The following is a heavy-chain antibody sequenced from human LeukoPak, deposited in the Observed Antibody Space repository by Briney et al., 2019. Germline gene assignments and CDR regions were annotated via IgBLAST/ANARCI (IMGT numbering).Heavy chain of an antibody. CDR2: INPSGGST. J-gene: IGHJ5*02. CDR1: GYTFTTYY. V-gene: IGHV1-46*01. Sequence: GASVKVSCKASGYTFTTYYVHWVRQAPGQGLEWMGIINPSGGSTTYAQKFRGRLTMTRDMSTSTVYMELSSLRSEDTAFYYCATDHSMANTAWWFDPWGQGTLVTVSS. D-gene: IGHD5-24*01. CDR3: ATDHSMANTAWWFDP.